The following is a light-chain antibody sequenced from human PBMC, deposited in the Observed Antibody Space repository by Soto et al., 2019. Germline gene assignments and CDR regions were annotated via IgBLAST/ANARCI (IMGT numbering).Light chain of an antibody. CDR1: QSVSSN. CDR3: QQYYSTPPT. CDR2: WAS. V-gene: IGKV3-15*01. J-gene: IGKJ1*01. Sequence: EIVMTQSPATLSVSPVERATLSCRASQSVSSNLAWYQQKPGQPPKLLIYWASTRESGVPDRFSGSGSGTDFTLTISSLQAEDVAVYYCQQYYSTPPTFGQGTKVDIK.